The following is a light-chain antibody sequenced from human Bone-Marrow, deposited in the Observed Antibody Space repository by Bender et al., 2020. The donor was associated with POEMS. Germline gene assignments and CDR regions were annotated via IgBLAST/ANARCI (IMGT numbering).Light chain of an antibody. CDR3: CSYGGSSTLLV. J-gene: IGLJ3*02. CDR1: SRDVGSYKL. Sequence: QSALTQPASVSGSPGQSITISCTGTSRDVGSYKLVSWYQQHPGKPPKLIISEVSKRPSGVSNRFSGSKSGNTASLTISGLQAEDEAAYYCCSYGGSSTLLVFGGGTKLTVL. V-gene: IGLV2-23*02. CDR2: EVS.